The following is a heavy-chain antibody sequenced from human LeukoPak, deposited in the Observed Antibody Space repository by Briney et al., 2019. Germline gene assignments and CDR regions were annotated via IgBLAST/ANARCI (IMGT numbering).Heavy chain of an antibody. CDR3: ARDTPPGEGYNWFDP. Sequence: GASVKVSCKASGYTFTSYGISWVRQAPGQGLEWMGWISAYNGNTNYAQKLQGRVTMTTDTSTSTAYMELRSLRSDDTAVYYCARDTPPGEGYNWFDPWGQGTLVTVSS. CDR1: GYTFTSYG. V-gene: IGHV1-18*01. D-gene: IGHD3-16*01. CDR2: ISAYNGNT. J-gene: IGHJ5*02.